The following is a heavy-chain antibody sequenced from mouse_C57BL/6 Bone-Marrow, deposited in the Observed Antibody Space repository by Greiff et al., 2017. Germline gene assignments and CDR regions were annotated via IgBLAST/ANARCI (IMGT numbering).Heavy chain of an antibody. CDR1: GYTFTSYW. V-gene: IGHV1-69*01. CDR3: ARTYGAAWCAY. J-gene: IGHJ3*01. CDR2: IDPSDSYT. Sequence: QVQLQQPGAELVMPGASVKLSCKASGYTFTSYWMHWVKQRPGNGLEWIGEIDPSDSYTNYNQKFKGKSTWTVDKSSSTAYMQLSSLTSEDSAVYYCARTYGAAWCAYWGQGTLVTVSA. D-gene: IGHD1-2*01.